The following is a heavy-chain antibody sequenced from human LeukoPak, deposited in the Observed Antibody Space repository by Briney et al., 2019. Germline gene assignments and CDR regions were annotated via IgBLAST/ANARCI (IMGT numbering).Heavy chain of an antibody. Sequence: PSETLSLTCTVSGGSISSYHWSWIRQPPGKGLEWIGYIYYSGSTNYNPSLKSRVTISVDTSKNQFSLKLSSVTAADTAVYYCASTDSSSWYYFDYWGQGTLVTVSS. D-gene: IGHD6-13*01. CDR1: GGSISSYH. CDR3: ASTDSSSWYYFDY. J-gene: IGHJ4*02. V-gene: IGHV4-59*01. CDR2: IYYSGST.